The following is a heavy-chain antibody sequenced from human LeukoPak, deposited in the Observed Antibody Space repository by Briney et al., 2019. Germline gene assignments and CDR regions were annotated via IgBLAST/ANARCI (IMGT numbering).Heavy chain of an antibody. Sequence: ASVSLSCKASGFTFTSYYMHWVRQAPGQGLEWMGIINPSGGSTSYAQKFQGRVTMTRDTSTSTVYMELRSLRSEDTAVYYCARDRPTCSGGSCYSLGLFDYWGQGTVVTVSS. J-gene: IGHJ4*02. D-gene: IGHD2-15*01. CDR2: INPSGGST. CDR1: GFTFTSYY. CDR3: ARDRPTCSGGSCYSLGLFDY. V-gene: IGHV1-46*01.